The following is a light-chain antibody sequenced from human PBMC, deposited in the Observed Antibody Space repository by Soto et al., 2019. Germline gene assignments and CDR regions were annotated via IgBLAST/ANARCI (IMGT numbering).Light chain of an antibody. CDR2: GAS. V-gene: IGKV1-8*01. CDR1: QDIRSY. J-gene: IGKJ1*01. Sequence: IRMTQSPSSLSAATGDRVTITCRASQDIRSYLVWYQQKAGKAPKVLISGASPLQNEVPSRFSGSGSGTHFTLTISSLQSEDSATYYCQQHYSYTGTFGQGTRLEI. CDR3: QQHYSYTGT.